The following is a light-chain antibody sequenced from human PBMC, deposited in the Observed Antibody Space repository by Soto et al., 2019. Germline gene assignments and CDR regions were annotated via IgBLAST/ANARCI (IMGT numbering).Light chain of an antibody. Sequence: IQTTQSPASLSSSVSDRLSINRRASQGIRNDIGWYQQKPGKAPKLLIFDAASLHIGVPARFSGGGSRTDFTLTITSLEPEDFATYYCQQTCSAPFTFGPGTKVDI. J-gene: IGKJ3*01. V-gene: IGKV1-39*01. CDR3: QQTCSAPFT. CDR1: QGIRND. CDR2: DAA.